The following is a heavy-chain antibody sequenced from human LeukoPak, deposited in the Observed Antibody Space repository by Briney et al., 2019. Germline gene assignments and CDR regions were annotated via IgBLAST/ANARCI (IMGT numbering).Heavy chain of an antibody. CDR2: INSDSGDT. V-gene: IGHV1-2*02. Sequence: NPGGSLKLSCKASGYTFTAYYMHWVRQAPGQGPEYMGWINSDSGDTKPAQNFQGRATLTRDTSISTAYMELSSLRSDDSAIYYCAGEYCSGGTCRQGFDYWGQGTLVTVSS. J-gene: IGHJ4*02. D-gene: IGHD2-15*01. CDR3: AGEYCSGGTCRQGFDY. CDR1: GYTFTAYY.